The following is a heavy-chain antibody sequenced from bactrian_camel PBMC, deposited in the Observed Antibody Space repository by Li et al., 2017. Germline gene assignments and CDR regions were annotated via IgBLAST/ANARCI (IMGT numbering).Heavy chain of an antibody. CDR2: IDNGGGAT. CDR3: VRGRVVYSPSDGPPGGY. Sequence: VQLVESGGGLVQPGGSLRLSCAASGFTLSTYWMYWVRQAPEKGLEWVSSIDNGGGATYYGGSVEGRFTISRDNVWNKVYLQMNSLKPEDTAMYYCVRGRVVYSPSDGPPGGYWGQGTQVTVS. CDR1: GFTLSTYW. D-gene: IGHD4*01. J-gene: IGHJ4*01. V-gene: IGHV3S1*01.